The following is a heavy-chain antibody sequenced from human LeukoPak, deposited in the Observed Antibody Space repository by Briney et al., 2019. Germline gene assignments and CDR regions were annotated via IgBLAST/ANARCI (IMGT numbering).Heavy chain of an antibody. CDR2: IWYDGSNK. J-gene: IGHJ4*02. CDR3: ATRGTKYCGGDCYSVPYY. D-gene: IGHD2-21*02. Sequence: PGGSLRLSCAASGFTFSSYGMHWVRQAPGKGLEWVAVIWYDGSNKYYADSVKGRFTISRDNSKNTLYLQMNSLRAEDTAVYYCATRGTKYCGGDCYSVPYYWGQGTLVTVSS. CDR1: GFTFSSYG. V-gene: IGHV3-30*02.